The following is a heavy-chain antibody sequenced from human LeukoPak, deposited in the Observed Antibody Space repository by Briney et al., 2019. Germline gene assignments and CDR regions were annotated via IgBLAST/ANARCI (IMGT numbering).Heavy chain of an antibody. J-gene: IGHJ4*02. CDR3: ARVDYYDSSGLDY. CDR2: IYYSGST. Sequence: SGTLSLTCTVSGGSISSYYWSWIRQPPGKGLEWIGYIYYSGSTNYNPSLKSRVTISVDTSKNQFSLKLSSVTAADTAVYYCARVDYYDSSGLDYWGQGTLVTVSS. D-gene: IGHD3-22*01. CDR1: GGSISSYY. V-gene: IGHV4-59*01.